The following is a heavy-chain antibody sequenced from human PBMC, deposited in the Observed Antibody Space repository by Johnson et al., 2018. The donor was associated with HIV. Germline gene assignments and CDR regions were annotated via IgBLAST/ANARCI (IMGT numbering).Heavy chain of an antibody. CDR1: GFTFSSYD. J-gene: IGHJ3*02. D-gene: IGHD1-26*01. CDR2: IGTAGDT. Sequence: VQLVESGGGLVQPGGSLRLSCAASGFTFSSYDMHWVRQATGKGLEWVSAIGTAGDTYYPGSVKGRFTISRENAKNSLYLQMNSLRAEDTAVYYCAKDRGYSGSPPDAFDIWGQGTMVTVSS. CDR3: AKDRGYSGSPPDAFDI. V-gene: IGHV3-13*01.